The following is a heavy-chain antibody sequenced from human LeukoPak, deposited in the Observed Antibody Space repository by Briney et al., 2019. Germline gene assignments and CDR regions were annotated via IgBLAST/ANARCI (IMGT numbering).Heavy chain of an antibody. CDR1: GFTVSSNY. Sequence: PGGSLRLFCAASGFTVSSNYMGWVRQVPGKGPEWVSVMYTGGNTYYADSVKGRFTISRDSSKNTLDLQMNSLRAEDTAVYYCARGRSSTNFFDYWGQGTLVTVSS. CDR3: ARGRSSTNFFDY. D-gene: IGHD2-2*01. J-gene: IGHJ4*02. V-gene: IGHV3-66*01. CDR2: MYTGGNT.